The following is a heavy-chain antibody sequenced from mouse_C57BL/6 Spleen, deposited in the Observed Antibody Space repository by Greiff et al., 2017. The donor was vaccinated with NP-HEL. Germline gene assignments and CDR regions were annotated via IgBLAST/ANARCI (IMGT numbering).Heavy chain of an antibody. D-gene: IGHD3-1*01. Sequence: EVHLVESGPGLVKPSQSLSLTCSVTGYSITSGYYWNWIRQFPGNKLEWMGYISYDGSNNYNPSLKNRISITRDTSKNQFFLKLNSVTTEDTATYYCARGGYWDYWGQGTTLTVSS. CDR1: GYSITSGYY. CDR3: ARGGYWDY. J-gene: IGHJ2*01. CDR2: ISYDGSN. V-gene: IGHV3-6*01.